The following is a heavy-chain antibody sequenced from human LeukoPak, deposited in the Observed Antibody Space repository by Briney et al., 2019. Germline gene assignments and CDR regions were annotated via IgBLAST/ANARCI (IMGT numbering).Heavy chain of an antibody. J-gene: IGHJ3*01. Sequence: GGSLRLSCAASRFTFSFYAMSWVRQAPGKGLEWVSTISGSAGSTYCADSVKGRFTISRDISENTLYQQMNSLGVEDTALYYCAKGRSYSSTPDAFDVWGQGTMVTISS. V-gene: IGHV3-23*01. CDR3: AKGRSYSSTPDAFDV. CDR2: ISGSAGST. D-gene: IGHD6-13*01. CDR1: RFTFSFYA.